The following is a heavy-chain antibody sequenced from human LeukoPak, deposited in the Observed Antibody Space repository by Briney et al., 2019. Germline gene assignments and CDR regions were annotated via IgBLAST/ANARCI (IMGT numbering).Heavy chain of an antibody. CDR2: ISSSGGST. Sequence: GGSLRLSCAASGFTFGSYGMHWVRQAPGEGLEWVSAISSSGGSTYHAESVKGRFTISRDNSKNTLYLQMNSLRAEDTAVYYCAKGSTTSRPYYFDYWGQGTLVTVSS. CDR3: AKGSTTSRPYYFDY. J-gene: IGHJ4*02. V-gene: IGHV3-23*01. CDR1: GFTFGSYG. D-gene: IGHD2-2*01.